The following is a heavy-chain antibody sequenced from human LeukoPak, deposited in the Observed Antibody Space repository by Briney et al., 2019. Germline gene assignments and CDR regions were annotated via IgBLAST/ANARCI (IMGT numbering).Heavy chain of an antibody. D-gene: IGHD6-19*01. CDR1: GFTFSSYG. J-gene: IGHJ6*02. CDR2: ISYDGSNK. V-gene: IGHV3-30*03. Sequence: GGSLRLSCAASGFTFSSYGMLWVRQAPGKGLEWVAVISYDGSNKYYADSVKGRFTISRDNSKNTLYLQMNSLRAEDTAVYYCARNPPFSIAVRTYYYYYYGMDVWGQGTTVTVSS. CDR3: ARNPPFSIAVRTYYYYYYGMDV.